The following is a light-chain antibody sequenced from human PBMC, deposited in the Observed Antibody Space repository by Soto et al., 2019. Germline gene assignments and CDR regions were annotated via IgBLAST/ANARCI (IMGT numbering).Light chain of an antibody. Sequence: EIVLTQSPGTLSLSPGERATLSCRASQSVPSKFLAWYQQKPGQAPILVIYGVSRRATGIPDRFSGSGSGTDFTLTISRLEPEDFAVYYCQQYDSSWTFGQGTKVEI. V-gene: IGKV3-20*01. CDR1: QSVPSKF. CDR3: QQYDSSWT. J-gene: IGKJ1*01. CDR2: GVS.